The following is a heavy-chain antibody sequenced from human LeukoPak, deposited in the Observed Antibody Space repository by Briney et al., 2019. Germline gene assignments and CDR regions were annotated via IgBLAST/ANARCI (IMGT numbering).Heavy chain of an antibody. CDR1: GFTFSSYA. D-gene: IGHD5-18*01. CDR2: ISYDGSNK. J-gene: IGHJ6*03. CDR3: ARDAYTAMATAYYMDV. Sequence: GGSLRLSCAASGFTFSSYAMHWVRQAPGKGLEWVAVISYDGSNKYYADSVKGRFTISRDNSKNTLYLQMNSLRAEDTAVYYCARDAYTAMATAYYMDVWGKGTTVTVSS. V-gene: IGHV3-30-3*01.